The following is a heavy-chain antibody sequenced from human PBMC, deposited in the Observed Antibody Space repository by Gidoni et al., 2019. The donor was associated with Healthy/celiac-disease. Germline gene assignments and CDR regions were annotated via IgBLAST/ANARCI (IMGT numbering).Heavy chain of an antibody. Sequence: EVQLVESGGGLVKPGGSLRLSCAASGFTFSNAWMSWVRQAPGKGLEWVGRIKSKTDGGTTDYAAPVKGRFTISRDDSKNTLYLQMNSLKTEDTAVYYCTTYDFWSGANDYWGQGTLVTRLL. D-gene: IGHD3-3*01. CDR2: IKSKTDGGTT. CDR1: GFTFSNAW. CDR3: TTYDFWSGANDY. J-gene: IGHJ4*02. V-gene: IGHV3-15*01.